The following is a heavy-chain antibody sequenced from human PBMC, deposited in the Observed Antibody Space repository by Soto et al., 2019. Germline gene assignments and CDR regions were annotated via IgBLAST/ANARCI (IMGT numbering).Heavy chain of an antibody. V-gene: IGHV4-59*01. J-gene: IGHJ5*02. CDR3: ARASGCSGDSCAFDP. Sequence: SETLSLTCTVADGSISTYDWSWIRQPPGKGLEWIGYIYYTGSTNYNPSLKSRVTISVDTSKNQFSLKLSSVTAADTAVYYCARASGCSGDSCAFDPWGQGTLVTVSS. CDR2: IYYTGST. D-gene: IGHD2-15*01. CDR1: DGSISTYD.